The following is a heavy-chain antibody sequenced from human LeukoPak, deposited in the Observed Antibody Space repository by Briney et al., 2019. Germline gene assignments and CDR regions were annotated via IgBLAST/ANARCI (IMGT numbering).Heavy chain of an antibody. V-gene: IGHV3-21*01. J-gene: IGHJ4*02. CDR1: GFTFNSYT. Sequence: PGGSLTLSCAASGFTFNSYTMNWVRQAPGKGLEWVSFINTSSSNIYYPDSVKRRFTIFSDNAKQSLLLQMNMLSAEDTAVYYCSRVFVGYDSSGYYYYDFDYWGQGTLVTVSS. CDR3: SRVFVGYDSSGYYYYDFDY. CDR2: INTSSSNI. D-gene: IGHD3-22*01.